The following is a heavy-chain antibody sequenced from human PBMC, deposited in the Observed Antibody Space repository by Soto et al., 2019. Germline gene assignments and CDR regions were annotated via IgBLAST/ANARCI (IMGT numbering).Heavy chain of an antibody. V-gene: IGHV3-30*18. Sequence: QVQLVESGGGVVQPRRSLRLSCSASGFTFSIYGMHWVRQAPGKGLEWVAVISYDGSNKYYADSVKGRFTISRDNSKNTLYLKMNSLRAADTAVYYCAKDLPSELRFLEWLLTIDYWGQGTLVAVS. J-gene: IGHJ4*02. CDR1: GFTFSIYG. CDR3: AKDLPSELRFLEWLLTIDY. CDR2: ISYDGSNK. D-gene: IGHD3-3*01.